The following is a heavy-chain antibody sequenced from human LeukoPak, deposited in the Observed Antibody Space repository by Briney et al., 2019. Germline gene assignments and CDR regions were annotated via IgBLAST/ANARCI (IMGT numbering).Heavy chain of an antibody. CDR3: AREGYCSVTSCPTDY. CDR2: INPNSGDT. CDR1: GYTYTDYY. V-gene: IGHV1-2*02. D-gene: IGHD2-2*01. J-gene: IGHJ4*02. Sequence: GASVKVSCKASGYTYTDYYMHWVRQAPGHGLEWMGWINPNSGDTNYAQKFQGRVTMTRDTSISTAYVELSGLRSDDTAVYSCAREGYCSVTSCPTDYWGQGSLVTVSS.